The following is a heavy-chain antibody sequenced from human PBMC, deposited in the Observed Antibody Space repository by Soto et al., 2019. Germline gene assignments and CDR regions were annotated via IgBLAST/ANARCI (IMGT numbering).Heavy chain of an antibody. CDR2: ITTSDDTT. CDR3: TPGNSPGYFDTSSGYSPPDH. CDR1: GFIFKDFA. D-gene: IGHD3-9*01. J-gene: IGHJ5*02. Sequence: EVQLFESGGGLVEPGESLRLSCAASGFIFKDFAMSWVRQAPGKGVEWGSTITTSDDTTASADSVRGRFPSSRDKSANTRLLKMSSPRGDATATSYCTPGNSPGYFDTSSGYSPPDHWGQGTLATASS. V-gene: IGHV3-23*01.